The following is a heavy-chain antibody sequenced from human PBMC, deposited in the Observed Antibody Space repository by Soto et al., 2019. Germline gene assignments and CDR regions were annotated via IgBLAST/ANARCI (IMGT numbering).Heavy chain of an antibody. CDR3: ARAAYSSSWYADF. J-gene: IGHJ4*02. V-gene: IGHV3-74*02. Sequence: EMQLVESGGGLVQPGESLRLSCAASGFTFSRYWMHWVRQSPEKGLVWVSHINTDGSNSNYADSVKGRLTISRDNAKNTLYLQMDGLEAEDTALYYFARAAYSSSWYADFWGQGTLVTVSS. CDR1: GFTFSRYW. D-gene: IGHD6-13*01. CDR2: INTDGSNS.